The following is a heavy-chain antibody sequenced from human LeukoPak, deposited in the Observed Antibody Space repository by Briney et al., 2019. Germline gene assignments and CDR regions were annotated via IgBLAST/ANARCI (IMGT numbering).Heavy chain of an antibody. CDR3: ARGFLQLTPYYFDY. V-gene: IGHV3-66*01. CDR1: GFDVSINY. CDR2: IHNDGST. D-gene: IGHD1-1*01. J-gene: IGHJ4*02. Sequence: GGSLRLSCAASGFDVSINYMNWIRQSPEKGLEWVSIIHNDGSTYYADSVKGRFTVSRDNSKNTVSLQMDSLRVDDTGIYYCARGFLQLTPYYFDYWGQGALVTVSS.